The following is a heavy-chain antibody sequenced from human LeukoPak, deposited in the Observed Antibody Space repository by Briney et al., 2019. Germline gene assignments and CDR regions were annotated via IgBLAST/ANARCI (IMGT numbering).Heavy chain of an antibody. V-gene: IGHV4-61*02. J-gene: IGHJ5*02. CDR3: AGTRRYCSGGSCYNWFDP. Sequence: PSQNLSLTCTVSGDSISSDTYYRSWIRQPAGKGLEWIGRIYASGNSNYNASLKSRVTISIDTSKNQFSLGLSSVIAADTAVYYCAGTRRYCSGGSCYNWFDPWGQGTLVTVSS. D-gene: IGHD2-15*01. CDR1: GDSISSDTYY. CDR2: IYASGNS.